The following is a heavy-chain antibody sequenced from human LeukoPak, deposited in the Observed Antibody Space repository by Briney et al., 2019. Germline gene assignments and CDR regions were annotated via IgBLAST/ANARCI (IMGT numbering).Heavy chain of an antibody. D-gene: IGHD1-26*01. CDR1: GGSFSGYY. CDR3: SRDPSRYSWSLK. V-gene: IGHV4-34*01. J-gene: IGHJ4*02. Sequence: PSETLSLTCAVYGGSFSGYYWSWIRQPPGKGLEWIGEINHSGSNNYNPSLKSRVTISVDRSMNQSSLRLSSVTAADTAVYYCSRDPSRYSWSLKWGQGTLVTVSS. CDR2: INHSGSN.